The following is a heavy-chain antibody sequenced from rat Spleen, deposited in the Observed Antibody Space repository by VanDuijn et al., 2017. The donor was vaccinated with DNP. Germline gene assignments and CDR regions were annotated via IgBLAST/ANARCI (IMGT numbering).Heavy chain of an antibody. Sequence: QVQLKESGPGLVQPSQTLSLTCTVSGFSLTSYNVHWVRQPTGKGLEWMGIIWTGGSTDYNSALKSRLSISRDTSKSQVFLKMNSLQTEDTATYYCARSPLDAWGQGTSVTVSS. CDR3: ARSPLDA. V-gene: IGHV2-30*01. CDR1: GFSLTSYN. J-gene: IGHJ4*01. CDR2: IWTGGST.